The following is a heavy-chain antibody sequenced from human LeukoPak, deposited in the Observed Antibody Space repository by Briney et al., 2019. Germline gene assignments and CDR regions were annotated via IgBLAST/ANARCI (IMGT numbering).Heavy chain of an antibody. CDR2: IYHSGST. Sequence: PSETLSLTCAVSGGSISSGGYSWSWIRQPPGKGLEWIGYIYHSGSTYYNPSLKSRVTISVDKTKNQFSLRLSSVTAADTAVYYCARWSSGYDFGLYYYYYGMDVWGQGTTVTVSS. CDR1: GGSISSGGYS. CDR3: ARWSSGYDFGLYYYYYGMDV. V-gene: IGHV4-30-2*01. J-gene: IGHJ6*02. D-gene: IGHD5-12*01.